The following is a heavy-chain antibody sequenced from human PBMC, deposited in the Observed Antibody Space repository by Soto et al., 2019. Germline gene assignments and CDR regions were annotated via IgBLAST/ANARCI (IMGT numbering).Heavy chain of an antibody. Sequence: GGSLRLSCAASGFTVSSNYMSWVRQAPGKGLEWVSVIYSGASTYYADSVKGRFTISRDNAKNTLYLQMNSLRAEDTAVYYYAGGDDSSGYDAFDIWGQGTMVTVSS. V-gene: IGHV3-53*01. CDR2: IYSGAST. J-gene: IGHJ3*02. CDR1: GFTVSSNY. CDR3: AGGDDSSGYDAFDI. D-gene: IGHD3-22*01.